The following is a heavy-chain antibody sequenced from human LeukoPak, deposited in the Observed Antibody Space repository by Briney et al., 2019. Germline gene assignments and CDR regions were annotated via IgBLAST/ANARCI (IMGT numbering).Heavy chain of an antibody. J-gene: IGHJ1*01. CDR3: ARLKYGSPQH. Sequence: PGGTLRLSCAASGFTISDYYMSWIRQPPGQGQERVSYISSSGSYTIYADSVKGRFTISRDNAKNSLYLQMDSLRAEDTAVYYCARLKYGSPQHWRQGTLVTVSS. CDR1: GFTISDYY. D-gene: IGHD1-26*01. V-gene: IGHV3-11*06. CDR2: ISSSGSYT.